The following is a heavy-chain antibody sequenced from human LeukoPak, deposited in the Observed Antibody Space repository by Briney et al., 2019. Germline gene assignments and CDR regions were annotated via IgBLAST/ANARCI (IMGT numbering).Heavy chain of an antibody. J-gene: IGHJ4*02. CDR2: INHSGST. D-gene: IGHD3-10*01. CDR1: GGSFSGYY. V-gene: IGHV4-34*01. Sequence: NPSETLSLTCAVYGGSFSGYYWSWIRQPPGKGLEWIGEINHSGSTNYNPSLKSRVTISVDTSKNQFSLKLSSVAAADTAVYYCARADYGSGSYYTGYWGQGTLVTVSS. CDR3: ARADYGSGSYYTGY.